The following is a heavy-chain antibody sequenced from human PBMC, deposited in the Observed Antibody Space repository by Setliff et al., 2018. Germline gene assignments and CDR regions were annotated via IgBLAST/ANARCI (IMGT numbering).Heavy chain of an antibody. CDR2: VNHTGSPNWIGEINHSGSP. V-gene: IGHV4-59*04. D-gene: IGHD3-22*01. CDR1: GGSISSYY. Sequence: PSETLSLTCTVSGGSISSYYWSWIRQPPGKGLEWIGEVNHTGSPNWIGEINHSGSPNYNPSLKSRVTMSVDTSKNQFSLKLTSVTAADTAVYYCRVWVDMIEVDSWAQGTLVTVS. J-gene: IGHJ4*02. CDR3: RVWVDMIEVDS.